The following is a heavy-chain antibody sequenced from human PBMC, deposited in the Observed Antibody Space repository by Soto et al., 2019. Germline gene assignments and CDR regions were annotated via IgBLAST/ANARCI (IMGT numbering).Heavy chain of an antibody. CDR1: GFSFSSYS. J-gene: IGHJ4*02. CDR3: ARPLSYYDSRGYYGY. V-gene: IGHV3-21*01. Sequence: PGGSLRLSCAASGFSFSSYSMNWVRQAPGKGLEWVSSISSSRSYIYYADSVKGRFTISRDNAKNSLYLQMNSLRAEDTAVYYCARPLSYYDSRGYYGYWGLGTLVTVSS. CDR2: ISSSRSYI. D-gene: IGHD3-22*01.